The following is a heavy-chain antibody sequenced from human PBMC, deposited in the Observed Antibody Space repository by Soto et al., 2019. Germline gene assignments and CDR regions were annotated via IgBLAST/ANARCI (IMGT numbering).Heavy chain of an antibody. Sequence: SETLSLTCSVSGGSIISSDHYWGWIRQSPGKGLEWIGSIYYSGSTNYNSSLKSRVTMYVDTSKNQFSLKLSSVTAADTAVYYCARQVHEYTQCRYHNYGIDVWGQGTTVTVSS. CDR3: ARQVHEYTQCRYHNYGIDV. D-gene: IGHD6-6*01. V-gene: IGHV4-39*01. CDR2: IYYSGST. J-gene: IGHJ6*02. CDR1: GGSIISSDHY.